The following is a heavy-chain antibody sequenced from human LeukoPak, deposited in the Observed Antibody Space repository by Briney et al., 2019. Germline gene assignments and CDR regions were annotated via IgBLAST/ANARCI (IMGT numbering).Heavy chain of an antibody. V-gene: IGHV3-30-3*01. J-gene: IGHJ3*02. D-gene: IGHD1-26*01. CDR2: ISYDGSNK. CDR3: AREINIVGATISDAFDI. CDR1: GFTFSSYA. Sequence: GGSLRLSCAASGFTFSSYAMHRVRQAPGKGLEWVAVISYDGSNKYYADSVKGRFTISRDNSKNTLYLQMNSLRAEDTAVYYCAREINIVGATISDAFDIWGQGTMVTVSS.